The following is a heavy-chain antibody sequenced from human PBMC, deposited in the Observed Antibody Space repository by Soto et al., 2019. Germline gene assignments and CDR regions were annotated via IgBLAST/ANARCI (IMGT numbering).Heavy chain of an antibody. V-gene: IGHV1-2*02. D-gene: IGHD3-22*01. CDR2: INPNSGGT. Sequence: ASVKVSCKASGYTFTGYYMHWVRQAPGQGLEWMGWINPNSGGTNYAQKFQGRVTMTRDTSISTAYMELSRLRSDDTAGYYCARVYYDSSGYLFDYWGQGTLVTVSS. J-gene: IGHJ4*02. CDR3: ARVYYDSSGYLFDY. CDR1: GYTFTGYY.